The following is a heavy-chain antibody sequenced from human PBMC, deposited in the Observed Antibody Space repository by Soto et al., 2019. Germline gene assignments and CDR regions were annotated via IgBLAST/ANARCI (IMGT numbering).Heavy chain of an antibody. Sequence: EVQLVDSGGGLVQPGGSLRLSCVASGSTFNTYDMHWVRQVAGKGLEWVSAIGTVGDTYSSGSVKGRFTISRENAKNSMFLQMNSLRAGDTAVYYCARGWCGDPRVFDSWGQGTLVTVSS. CDR3: ARGWCGDPRVFDS. D-gene: IGHD3-10*01. V-gene: IGHV3-13*04. J-gene: IGHJ4*02. CDR1: GSTFNTYD. CDR2: IGTVGDT.